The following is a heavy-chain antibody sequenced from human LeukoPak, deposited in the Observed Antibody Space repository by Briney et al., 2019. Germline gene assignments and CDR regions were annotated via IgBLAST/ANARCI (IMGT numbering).Heavy chain of an antibody. CDR2: FDPEDGET. D-gene: IGHD6-6*01. J-gene: IGHJ2*01. CDR1: GYTLTELS. V-gene: IGHV1-24*01. CDR3: ATGPIAARGYFDL. Sequence: ASVKVSCKVSGYTLTELSMHWVRQAPGKGLERMGGFDPEDGETIYAQKFQGRVTMTEDTSTDTAYMELSSLRSEDTAVYYCATGPIAARGYFDLWGCGTLVTVSS.